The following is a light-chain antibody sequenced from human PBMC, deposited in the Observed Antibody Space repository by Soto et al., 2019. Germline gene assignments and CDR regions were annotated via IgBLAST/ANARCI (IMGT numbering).Light chain of an antibody. J-gene: IGLJ1*01. Sequence: SYELTQPPSVSVAPGQTASITCGGSNIGSKSVQWYRQKPGQAPLLVVNDDSDRPSGIPERFSGSNSGNTATLTISRVEAGDEADYYCQVWDNTNEHPVYVFGTGTKLTVL. CDR2: DDS. CDR1: NIGSKS. CDR3: QVWDNTNEHPVYV. V-gene: IGLV3-21*02.